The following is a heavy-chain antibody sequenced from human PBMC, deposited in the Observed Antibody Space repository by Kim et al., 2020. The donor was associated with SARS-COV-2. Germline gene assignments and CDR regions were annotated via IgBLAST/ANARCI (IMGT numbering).Heavy chain of an antibody. J-gene: IGHJ6*02. CDR1: GFTFSSYA. D-gene: IGHD6-13*01. CDR3: AKREAAAGTCWFVSTYRTVCPDYYYGMDV. CDR2: ISGSGGST. V-gene: IGHV3-23*01. Sequence: GGSLRLSCAASGFTFSSYAMSWVRQAPGKGLEWVSAISGSGGSTYYADSVKGRFTISRDNSKNTLYLQMNSLRAEDTAVYYCAKREAAAGTCWFVSTYRTVCPDYYYGMDVWGQGTTVTVSS.